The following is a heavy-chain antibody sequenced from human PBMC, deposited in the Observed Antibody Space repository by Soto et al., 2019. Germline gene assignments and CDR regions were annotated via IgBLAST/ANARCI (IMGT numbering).Heavy chain of an antibody. Sequence: QVQLVQSGAEVKKPGASVKVSCKASGYTFTSYYMHWVRQAPGQGLEWMGIINPSGGSTSYAQKLQGRVTMTRDTSTSTVYMELSSLRCEDAAVYYCGSSIAAAFDYWGQGTLVTVSS. V-gene: IGHV1-46*03. CDR3: GSSIAAAFDY. CDR2: INPSGGST. D-gene: IGHD6-13*01. CDR1: GYTFTSYY. J-gene: IGHJ4*02.